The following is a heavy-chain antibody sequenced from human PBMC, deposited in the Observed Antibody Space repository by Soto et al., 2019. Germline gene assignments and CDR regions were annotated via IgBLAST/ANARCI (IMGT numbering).Heavy chain of an antibody. CDR2: VYYTGSS. CDR3: ARDIMGTNYYYYGMDV. V-gene: IGHV4-39*07. Sequence: SETLSLTCTVSGGSISDTAYYWGWVRQSPGKGLEWIGSVYYTGSSYYKPSLKSRVTISVDTSKNQFSLKLSSVTAADTAVYYCARDIMGTNYYYYGMDVWGQGTTVS. D-gene: IGHD2-8*01. CDR1: GGSISDTAYY. J-gene: IGHJ6*02.